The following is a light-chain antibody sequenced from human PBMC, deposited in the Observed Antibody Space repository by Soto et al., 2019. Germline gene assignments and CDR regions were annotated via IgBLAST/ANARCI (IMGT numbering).Light chain of an antibody. CDR3: QQCESTPPT. CDR1: QSVLYSSNNKNY. Sequence: DIVMTQSPDSLAVSLGERATINCKSSQSVLYSSNNKNYLAWYQQRPGQPPKLLIYWASTRESGVPDRFSGSGSGTDFTLTITSLQAEDVAVYYCQQCESTPPTFGQGTKLDIK. J-gene: IGKJ2*01. CDR2: WAS. V-gene: IGKV4-1*01.